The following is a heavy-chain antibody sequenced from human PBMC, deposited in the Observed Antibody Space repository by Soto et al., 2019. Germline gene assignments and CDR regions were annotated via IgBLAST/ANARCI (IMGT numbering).Heavy chain of an antibody. CDR2: IYHSGST. CDR1: GGSISSSKW. V-gene: IGHV4-4*02. Sequence: PSETLSLTCAVSGGSISSSKWWSWVRQPPGKGLEWIGEIYHSGSTNYNPSLKSRVTISVDKSKNHFSLKLTSVTAADTAVYYCATSTVVTRRDFDYWGQGTLVTVSS. J-gene: IGHJ4*02. CDR3: ATSTVVTRRDFDY. D-gene: IGHD2-21*02.